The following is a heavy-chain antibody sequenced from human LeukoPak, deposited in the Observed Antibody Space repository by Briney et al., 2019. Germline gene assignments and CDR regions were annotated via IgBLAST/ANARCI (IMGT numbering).Heavy chain of an antibody. CDR2: INITSSTI. V-gene: IGHV3-48*02. D-gene: IGHD3-3*02. CDR1: GFNFSSYS. J-gene: IGHJ3*02. Sequence: GESLRLSCAASGFNFSSYSMNWVRQAPGKGLEWVSYINITSSTIYQADSVKGRFTISRDDAKNSLYLQMNSLRDEDTAVYYCARDLAWAFDMWGQGTMVTVSS. CDR3: ARDLAWAFDM.